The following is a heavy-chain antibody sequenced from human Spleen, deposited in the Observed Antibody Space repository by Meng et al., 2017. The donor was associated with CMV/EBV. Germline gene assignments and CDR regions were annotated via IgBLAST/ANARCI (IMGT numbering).Heavy chain of an antibody. V-gene: IGHV4-59*01. CDR2: ISYNGGT. CDR1: GGSISNYF. CDR3: ARVGVFRFLEYPGWFDP. D-gene: IGHD3-3*01. Sequence: LSCTVSGGSISNYFWAWIRQPPGKGLEWVGYISYNGGTNYNPSLKSRVTISVDTSKNQFSLKVNSVTAADTAVYYCARVGVFRFLEYPGWFDPWGQGTLVTVSS. J-gene: IGHJ5*02.